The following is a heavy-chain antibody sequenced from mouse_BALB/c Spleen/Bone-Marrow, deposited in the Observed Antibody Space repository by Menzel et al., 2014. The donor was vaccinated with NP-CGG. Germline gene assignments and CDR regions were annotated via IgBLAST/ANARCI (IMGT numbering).Heavy chain of an antibody. CDR3: ARGSSSVEY. J-gene: IGHJ2*01. D-gene: IGHD1-1*01. Sequence: VHLVESGAELVRPGSSVKISCKASGYAFSVYWMNWVKQRPGEGLGWIGQIYPGDGDTNYNGKFKGRATLTTDKSSNTPYMQLSSLTSEDSAVYFCARGSSSVEYWGQGPTPTVYS. V-gene: IGHV1-80*01. CDR1: GYAFSVYW. CDR2: IYPGDGDT.